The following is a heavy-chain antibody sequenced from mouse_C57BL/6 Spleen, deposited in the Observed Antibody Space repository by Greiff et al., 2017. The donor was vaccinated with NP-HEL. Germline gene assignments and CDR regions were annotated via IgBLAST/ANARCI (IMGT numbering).Heavy chain of an antibody. D-gene: IGHD1-2*01. J-gene: IGHJ2*01. CDR3: ARERATATAGFDY. CDR1: GYTFTSYW. CDR2: IHPNSGST. Sequence: VQLQQPGAELVKPGASVKLSCKASGYTFTSYWMHWVKQRPGQGLEWIGMIHPNSGSTNYNEKFKSKATLTVDKSSITASMQLSSLTSEDSAVYYCARERATATAGFDYWGQGTTLTVSS. V-gene: IGHV1-64*01.